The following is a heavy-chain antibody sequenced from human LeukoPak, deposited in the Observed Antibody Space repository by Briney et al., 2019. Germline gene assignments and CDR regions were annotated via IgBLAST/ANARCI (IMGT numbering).Heavy chain of an antibody. D-gene: IGHD3-22*01. CDR1: GFTFGDYA. J-gene: IGHJ4*02. CDR3: TRDLPPYYYDSSGYYPTFDY. Sequence: GGSLRLSCTASGFTFGDYAMSWVRQAPGKGLEWVGFIRSKAYGGTTEYAASVKGRFTISRDDSKSIAYLQMNSLKTEDTAVYYCTRDLPPYYYDSSGYYPTFDYWGQGTLVTVSS. CDR2: IRSKAYGGTT. V-gene: IGHV3-49*04.